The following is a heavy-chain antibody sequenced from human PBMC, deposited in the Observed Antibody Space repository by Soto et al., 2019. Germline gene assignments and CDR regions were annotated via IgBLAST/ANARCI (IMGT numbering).Heavy chain of an antibody. D-gene: IGHD1-1*01. J-gene: IGHJ4*02. V-gene: IGHV2-5*02. CDR3: AHRRHYNANWHEGSFDY. CDR1: GFSITTSGVG. CDR2: IYWDDDK. Sequence: QITLKESGPTLVKPTQTLTLTCTFSGFSITTSGVGVGWIRQTPGKALEWLVLIYWDDDKRYNPSLRSRLTIPKDTYNNQVVLTMTNMDPMDTATYYCAHRRHYNANWHEGSFDYWGQGTLVTVSS.